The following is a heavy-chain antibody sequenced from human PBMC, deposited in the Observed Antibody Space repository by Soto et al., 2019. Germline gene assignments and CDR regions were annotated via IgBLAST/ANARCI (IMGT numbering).Heavy chain of an antibody. D-gene: IGHD2-2*01. V-gene: IGHV5-51*01. J-gene: IGHJ6*02. CDR3: ARHGDNCSSTSCYFVSFWDYYYYGMDV. CDR2: IYPGDSDT. CDR1: GYSFTSYW. Sequence: PGESLKISCKGSGYSFTSYWIGWVRQMPGKGLEWMGIIYPGDSDTRYSPSFQGQVTISADKSISTAYLQWSSLKASDTAMYYCARHGDNCSSTSCYFVSFWDYYYYGMDVWGQGTTVTVSS.